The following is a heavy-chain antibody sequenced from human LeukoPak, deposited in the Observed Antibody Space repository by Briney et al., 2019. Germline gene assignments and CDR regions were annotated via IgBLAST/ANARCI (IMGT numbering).Heavy chain of an antibody. V-gene: IGHV3-48*03. CDR2: ISRSSGSSI. CDR3: ARDSSGWYYFDY. J-gene: IGHJ4*02. Sequence: GGSPRLSCAASGFTFSSYGMHWVRQAPGKGLEWVSYISRSSGSSIYYADSVKGRFTISRDNAKNSLYLQMNSLRAEDTAVYYCARDSSGWYYFDYWGQGILVTVSS. CDR1: GFTFSSYG. D-gene: IGHD6-19*01.